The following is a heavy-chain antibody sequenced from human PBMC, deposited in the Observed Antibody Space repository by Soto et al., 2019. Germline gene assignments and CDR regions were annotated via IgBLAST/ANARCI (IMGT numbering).Heavy chain of an antibody. D-gene: IGHD7-27*01. CDR1: GFTFHDYG. CDR3: ATETTGH. Sequence: PGGSLRLSCAASGFTFHDYGMHWVRQAPGKGLVWVSGINTDGSSTTYADSVKGRFTISRDNARSTLYLLLNSLRAEDTAVYYCATETTGHWGRGIQVIVSS. CDR2: INTDGSST. J-gene: IGHJ4*02. V-gene: IGHV3-74*03.